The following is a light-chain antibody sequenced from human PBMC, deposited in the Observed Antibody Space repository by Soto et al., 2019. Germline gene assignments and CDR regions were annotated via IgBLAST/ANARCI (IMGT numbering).Light chain of an antibody. Sequence: QSVLRQPPSVSAAPGQKVTISCSGSSSNIGGNSVSWYQQLPGTAPKLLIYDDNKRSSGIPDRFSGSKSGTSATLGITGFQTGDEADYYCGSWDSSLSAYVFGTGTRSPS. CDR2: DDN. CDR1: SSNIGGNS. CDR3: GSWDSSLSAYV. V-gene: IGLV1-51*01. J-gene: IGLJ1*01.